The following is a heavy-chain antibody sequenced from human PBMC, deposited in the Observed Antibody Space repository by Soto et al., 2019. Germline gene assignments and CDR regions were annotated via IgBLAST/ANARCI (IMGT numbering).Heavy chain of an antibody. J-gene: IGHJ6*03. Sequence: PSETLSLTCAVYGGSFSGYYWSCIRQPPGKGLEWIGEINHSGSTNYNPSLKSRVTISVDTSKNQFSLKLSSVTAADTAVYYCARADIVVVVAATRSYYYYYMDVWGKGTTVTVSS. V-gene: IGHV4-34*01. D-gene: IGHD2-15*01. CDR3: ARADIVVVVAATRSYYYYYMDV. CDR1: GGSFSGYY. CDR2: INHSGST.